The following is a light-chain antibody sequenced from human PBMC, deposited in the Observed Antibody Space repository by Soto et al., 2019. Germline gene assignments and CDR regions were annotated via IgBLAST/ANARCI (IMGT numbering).Light chain of an antibody. J-gene: IGKJ4*01. Sequence: EIVLTQSPGTLSLSPGERATLSCRASQSVSSSYLAWYQQKPGQAPRLLIYGASSRATGIPDRSSGSGSGTDFTLTISRLEPADFAVYYYQPYVITVLTFGGGTNVEIK. CDR1: QSVSSSY. CDR3: QPYVITVLT. V-gene: IGKV3-20*01. CDR2: GAS.